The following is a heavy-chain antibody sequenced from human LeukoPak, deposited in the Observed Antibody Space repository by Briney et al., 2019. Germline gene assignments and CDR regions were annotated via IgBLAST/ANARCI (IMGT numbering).Heavy chain of an antibody. Sequence: GRSLRLSCAASGFTFDDYAMHWVRQAPGKGLEWVSGISWNSGSIGYADSVKGRFTISRDNAKNSLYLQMNSLRAEDTTLYYCAKSRSIAAAGTVDYWGQGTLVTVSS. V-gene: IGHV3-9*01. CDR1: GFTFDDYA. D-gene: IGHD6-13*01. CDR2: ISWNSGSI. J-gene: IGHJ4*02. CDR3: AKSRSIAAAGTVDY.